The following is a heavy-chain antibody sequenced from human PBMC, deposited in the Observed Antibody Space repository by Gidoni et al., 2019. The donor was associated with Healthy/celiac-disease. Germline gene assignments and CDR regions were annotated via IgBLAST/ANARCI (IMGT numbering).Heavy chain of an antibody. CDR3: VTTTVVTPAVDDAFDI. J-gene: IGHJ3*02. D-gene: IGHD4-17*01. V-gene: IGHV5-51*03. Sequence: EVQLVQSGAEVKKPGESLKISCKGSGYRFTSYWFGWVRQMPGKGLEWMGIIYPGDSDTRYLPSFQGQVTISADKSISPAYLQWSSLKASDTAMYYCVTTTVVTPAVDDAFDIWGQGTMVTVSS. CDR2: IYPGDSDT. CDR1: GYRFTSYW.